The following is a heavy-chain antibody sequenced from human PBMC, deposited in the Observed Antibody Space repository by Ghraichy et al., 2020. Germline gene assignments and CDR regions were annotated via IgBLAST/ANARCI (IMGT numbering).Heavy chain of an antibody. CDR3: ARDGKGSGWYYYGIDF. Sequence: GGSLRLSCAVSGFSVSDNYMSWVRQAPGKGLDWVSVIYSGGSTSYADSVKGRFTISRDNSKNTLYLQMNSLRAEDTAVYYCARDGKGSGWYYYGIDFWGQGTTVTVSS. J-gene: IGHJ6*02. D-gene: IGHD6-19*01. CDR1: GFSVSDNY. V-gene: IGHV3-53*01. CDR2: IYSGGST.